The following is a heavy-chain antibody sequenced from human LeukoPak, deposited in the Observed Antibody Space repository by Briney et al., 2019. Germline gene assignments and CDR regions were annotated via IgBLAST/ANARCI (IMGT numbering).Heavy chain of an antibody. CDR2: INHSGST. Sequence: SETLSLTCAVYGGSFSGYYWSWIRQPPGKGLEWIGEINHSGSTNYNPSLKSRVTISVDTSKNQFSLKLSSVTAADTAVYYCARGTGRDGIDYWGQGTLVTVSS. CDR1: GGSFSGYY. D-gene: IGHD5-24*01. V-gene: IGHV4-34*01. CDR3: ARGTGRDGIDY. J-gene: IGHJ4*02.